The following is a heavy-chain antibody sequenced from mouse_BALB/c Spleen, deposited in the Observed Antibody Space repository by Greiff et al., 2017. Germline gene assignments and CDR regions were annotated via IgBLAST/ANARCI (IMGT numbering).Heavy chain of an antibody. D-gene: IGHD2-14*01. Sequence: QVQLQQPGADLVKPGASVKLSCKASGYTFTSYWMHWVKQRPGQGLEWIGEINPSNGRTNYNEKFKSKATLTVDKSSSTAYMQLSSLTSEDSAVYYCARYYRYANYYAMDYWGQGTSVTGSS. CDR3: ARYYRYANYYAMDY. CDR2: INPSNGRT. J-gene: IGHJ4*01. CDR1: GYTFTSYW. V-gene: IGHV1S81*02.